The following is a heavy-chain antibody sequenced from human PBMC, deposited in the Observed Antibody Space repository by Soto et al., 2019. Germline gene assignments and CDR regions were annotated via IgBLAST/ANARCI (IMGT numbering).Heavy chain of an antibody. J-gene: IGHJ6*02. V-gene: IGHV4-4*02. CDR3: ATSRGITMVRGVFHYGMDV. D-gene: IGHD3-10*01. CDR1: GGSISSSNW. CDR2: IYHSGST. Sequence: QVQLQESGPGLVKPSGTLSLTCAVSGGSISSSNWWSWVRQPPGKGLEWIGEIYHSGSTNYNPSLTSGVTISVDKSKNQFSLKLSSVTAADTAVYYCATSRGITMVRGVFHYGMDVWGQGTTVTVSS.